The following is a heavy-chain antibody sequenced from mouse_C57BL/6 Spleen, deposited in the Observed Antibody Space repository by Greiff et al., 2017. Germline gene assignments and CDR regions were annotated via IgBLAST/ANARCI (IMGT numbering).Heavy chain of an antibody. V-gene: IGHV1-74*01. J-gene: IGHJ2*01. Sequence: QVQLQQPGAELVKPGASVKVSCKASGYTFTSYWMHWVKQRPGQGLEWIGRIHPSDSDTNYNQKFKGKATLTVDKSSSTAYMQLSSLTSEDSAVYYCANSFSLDGSSMYYFDYWGQGTTLTVSS. CDR1: GYTFTSYW. CDR3: ANSFSLDGSSMYYFDY. CDR2: IHPSDSDT. D-gene: IGHD1-1*01.